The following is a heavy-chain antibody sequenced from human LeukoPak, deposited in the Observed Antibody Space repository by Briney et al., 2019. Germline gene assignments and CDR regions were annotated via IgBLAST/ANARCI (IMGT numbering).Heavy chain of an antibody. Sequence: GGSLRLSCAVSGITFSSYAMSWVRQAPGKGLEWVAVISYDGSNKYYADSVKGRFTISRDNSKNTLYLQMNSLRAEDTAVYYCARDWGILTGYWVYWGQGTLVTVSS. D-gene: IGHD3-9*01. V-gene: IGHV3-30*04. CDR3: ARDWGILTGYWVY. J-gene: IGHJ4*02. CDR2: ISYDGSNK. CDR1: GITFSSYA.